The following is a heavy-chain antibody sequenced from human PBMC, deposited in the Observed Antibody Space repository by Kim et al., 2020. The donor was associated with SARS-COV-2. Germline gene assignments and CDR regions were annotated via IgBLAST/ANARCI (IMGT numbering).Heavy chain of an antibody. Sequence: YYVRHGKGRFTIARDDAKKSLYLQMNSLRAEDTAVYYCARDDPYSSGWYYWGQGTLVTVSS. CDR3: ARDDPYSSGWYY. J-gene: IGHJ4*02. V-gene: IGHV3-7*01. D-gene: IGHD6-19*01.